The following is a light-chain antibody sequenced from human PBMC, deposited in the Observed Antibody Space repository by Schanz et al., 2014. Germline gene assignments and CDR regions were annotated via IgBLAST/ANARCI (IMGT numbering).Light chain of an antibody. CDR3: SSYTSSSTVV. J-gene: IGLJ2*01. V-gene: IGLV2-14*01. Sequence: QSALTQPASVSGSPGQSITISCTGTSSDVGVYDFVSWYQKLPGKAPKLMIYDVSNRPSGVSNRFSGSKSGNTASLTISGLQAQDEADYYCSSYTSSSTVVFGGGTKLTVL. CDR1: SSDVGVYDF. CDR2: DVS.